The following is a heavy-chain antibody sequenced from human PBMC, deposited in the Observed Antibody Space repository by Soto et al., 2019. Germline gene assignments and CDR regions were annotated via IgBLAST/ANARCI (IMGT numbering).Heavy chain of an antibody. J-gene: IGHJ4*02. V-gene: IGHV3-33*01. CDR3: ARDGQWLPRDGLRSSYYLDY. Sequence: QVQLVESGGGVVQPGRSLRLSCAASGFNFSSYVMHWVRQAPGKGLEWVAVIWYDGGNNYYADSVKGRFTISRDNYKTTRYLQMNSMRAEDTAVYYCARDGQWLPRDGLRSSYYLDYWGQGTLVTVSS. D-gene: IGHD6-19*01. CDR2: IWYDGGNN. CDR1: GFNFSSYV.